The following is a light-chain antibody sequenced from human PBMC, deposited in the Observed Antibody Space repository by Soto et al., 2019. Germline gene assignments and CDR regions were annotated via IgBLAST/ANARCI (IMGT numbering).Light chain of an antibody. J-gene: IGKJ5*01. V-gene: IGKV1-33*01. CDR3: QQYDNLPIT. CDR2: DAS. Sequence: DIQMTQSPPSLSASVGDRVTITCQASQDISNYLNWYQQKPGKAPKLLIYDASNLETGVPSRFSGSGSGTDFTFTISSLQPEDIATYYCQQYDNLPITFGQGTRLEMK. CDR1: QDISNY.